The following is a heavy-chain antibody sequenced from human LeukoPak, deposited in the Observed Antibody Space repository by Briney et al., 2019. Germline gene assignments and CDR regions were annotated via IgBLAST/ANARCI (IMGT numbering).Heavy chain of an antibody. CDR2: IWYDGSNK. CDR1: GFTFSSYG. D-gene: IGHD6-19*01. Sequence: GGSLRLSCAASGFTFSSYGMHWVRQAPGKGLEWVAVIWYDGSNKYYADSVKGRFTISRDNSKNRLYLQMNSLRAEDTAAYYCARDGYSSGWSLGYFDYWGQGTLVTVSS. J-gene: IGHJ4*02. CDR3: ARDGYSSGWSLGYFDY. V-gene: IGHV3-33*01.